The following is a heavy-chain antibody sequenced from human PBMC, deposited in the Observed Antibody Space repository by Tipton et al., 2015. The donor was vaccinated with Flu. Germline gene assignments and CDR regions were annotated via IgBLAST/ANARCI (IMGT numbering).Heavy chain of an antibody. CDR3: AREKGYYGSETEY. V-gene: IGHV3-7*01. D-gene: IGHD3-10*01. Sequence: SLRLSCAASGFTFSSYGMHWVRQAPGKVLELVATINQGGSETYYVDSVRGRFTISRDNAKNSLYLQMHSMRADDKDVFYCAREKGYYGSETEYWGQGTLVTVS. J-gene: IGHJ4*02. CDR1: GFTFSSYG. CDR2: INQGGSET.